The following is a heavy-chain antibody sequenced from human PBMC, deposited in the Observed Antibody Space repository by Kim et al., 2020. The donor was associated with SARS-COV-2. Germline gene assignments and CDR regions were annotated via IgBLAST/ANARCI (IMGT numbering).Heavy chain of an antibody. D-gene: IGHD6-13*01. Sequence: ASEKVCCKASGYTFTSYYMHWVRQAPGQGLEWMGISNPSGGSTSYAQKFQGRFTMTRDTSTSTVYMELSSLRSDDTAVYYCARDLSIAAAGYYFDYWGQGTLVTVSS. CDR3: ARDLSIAAAGYYFDY. J-gene: IGHJ4*02. CDR2: SNPSGGST. CDR1: GYTFTSYY. V-gene: IGHV1-46*01.